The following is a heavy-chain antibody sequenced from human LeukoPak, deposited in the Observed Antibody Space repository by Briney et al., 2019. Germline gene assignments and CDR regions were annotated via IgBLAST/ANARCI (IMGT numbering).Heavy chain of an antibody. CDR2: INHSGST. CDR1: GGSFSGYY. Sequence: KPSETLSLTCAVYGGSFSGYYWSWIRQPPGKGLEWIGEINHSGSTNYNPSLKSRVTISVDTSKNQFSLKLSSVTAADTAVYYCAREGGAAAGSYNWFDPWGQGTLVTVSS. CDR3: AREGGAAAGSYNWFDP. J-gene: IGHJ5*02. D-gene: IGHD6-13*01. V-gene: IGHV4-34*01.